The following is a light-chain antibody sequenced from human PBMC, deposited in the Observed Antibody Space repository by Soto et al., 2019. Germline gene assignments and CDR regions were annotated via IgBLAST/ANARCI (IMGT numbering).Light chain of an antibody. Sequence: EIVMGESPGTLSVSPGERATLSCRASQTIYTNLAWYQQKPGQAPRLLIFASSTRATGIPDRFSGSGSGTDFTLTISRLEPEDFAVYYCQQYGSSPQTFGQGTKVDI. V-gene: IGKV3-20*01. CDR2: ASS. CDR1: QTIYTN. CDR3: QQYGSSPQT. J-gene: IGKJ1*01.